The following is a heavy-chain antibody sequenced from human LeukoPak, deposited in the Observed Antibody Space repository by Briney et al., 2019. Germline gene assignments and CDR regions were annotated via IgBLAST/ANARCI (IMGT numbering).Heavy chain of an antibody. J-gene: IGHJ4*02. V-gene: IGHV4-38-2*02. CDR1: GYSISSAYY. D-gene: IGHD2-15*01. CDR2: MYHSGST. CDR3: ARRYCSGGTSCYFDY. Sequence: SETLSLTCSVSGYSISSAYYWGWIRQPPGKGLEWIGTMYHSGSTNYNPSLKSRVTISVDTSKNQFSLKLSSVTAADTAVYYCARRYCSGGTSCYFDYWGQGTLVTVSS.